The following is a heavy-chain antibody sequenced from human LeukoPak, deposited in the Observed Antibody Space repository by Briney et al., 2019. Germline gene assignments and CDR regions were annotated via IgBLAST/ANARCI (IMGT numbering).Heavy chain of an antibody. CDR3: ARVQVYGDHFDY. J-gene: IGHJ4*02. D-gene: IGHD4-17*01. V-gene: IGHV1-46*01. Sequence: GASVKVSCXASGYTFTIYYMHWVRQAHGQGLEWMGIINPSGGSTSYAQKFQGRVTMTRDTSTSTVYMELSSLRSEDTAVYYCARVQVYGDHFDYWGQGTLVTVSS. CDR1: GYTFTIYY. CDR2: INPSGGST.